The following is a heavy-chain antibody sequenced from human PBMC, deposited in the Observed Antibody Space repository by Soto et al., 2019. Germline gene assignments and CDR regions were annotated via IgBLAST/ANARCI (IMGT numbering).Heavy chain of an antibody. V-gene: IGHV4-59*08. J-gene: IGHJ4*02. CDR1: GGSFSSDY. D-gene: IGHD6-19*01. CDR2: IYYTGST. CDR3: VRHAYSSVCYRYRIDY. Sequence: PSETLSLTCTVSGGSFSSDYWGWIRQPPGKGLEWIGYIYYTGSTNYNPSLKSRVTISVDTSKNQFSLKLDSVTAADTAVYYCVRHAYSSVCYRYRIDYWGQGIVVTVSS.